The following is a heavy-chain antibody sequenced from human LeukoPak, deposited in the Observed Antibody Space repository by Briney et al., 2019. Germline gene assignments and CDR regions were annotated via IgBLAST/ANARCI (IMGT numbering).Heavy chain of an antibody. J-gene: IGHJ3*02. V-gene: IGHV4-59*01. Sequence: SETLSLTCTVSGDSIIGYYWSWIRQPPGKGLEWLGYIYYSGSTNYNPSLKSRVTISVDTSKNQFSLKLSSVTAADTAVYYCARDSRFLEWFNAFDIWGQGTMVTVSS. D-gene: IGHD3-3*01. CDR1: GDSIIGYY. CDR3: ARDSRFLEWFNAFDI. CDR2: IYYSGST.